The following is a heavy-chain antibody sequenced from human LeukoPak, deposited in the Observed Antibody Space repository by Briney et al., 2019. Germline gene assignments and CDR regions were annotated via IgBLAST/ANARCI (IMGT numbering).Heavy chain of an antibody. Sequence: EASVKVSCKASGGTFSSYAISLVRQAPGQGLEWMGGIIPTFGTANYAQKFQGRVTITADESTSTAYMELSSLRSEDTAVYYCARGVATAGAKFFDYWGQGTLVTVSS. CDR3: ARGVATAGAKFFDY. D-gene: IGHD6-13*01. CDR1: GGTFSSYA. V-gene: IGHV1-69*13. J-gene: IGHJ4*02. CDR2: IIPTFGTA.